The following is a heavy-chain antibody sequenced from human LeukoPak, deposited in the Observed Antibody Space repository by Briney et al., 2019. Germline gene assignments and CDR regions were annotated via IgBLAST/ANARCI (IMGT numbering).Heavy chain of an antibody. D-gene: IGHD1-26*01. V-gene: IGHV3-48*01. CDR3: AKDWDWELLIFDY. Sequence: GGSLRLSCAASGFTFSSYSMNWVRQAPGKGLEWVSYISSSSSTIYYADSVKGRFTISRDNSKNKLYLQMNSLRAEDTAIYYCAKDWDWELLIFDYWGQGTLVTVSS. J-gene: IGHJ4*02. CDR1: GFTFSSYS. CDR2: ISSSSSTI.